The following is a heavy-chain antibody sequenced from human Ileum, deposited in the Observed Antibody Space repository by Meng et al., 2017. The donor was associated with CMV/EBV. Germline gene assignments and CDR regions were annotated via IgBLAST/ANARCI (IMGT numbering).Heavy chain of an antibody. V-gene: IGHV4-61*02. Sequence: QVQQRCSGPGPGKPSTTLSLPCNASGGSIRIGSYYWSWIRQPAGKGLEWIVRIYTSESTNYNPSLKSRVTISVDTSKNQFSLKLSSVTATDTAVYYCAGGAITGTTEVPFDYWGQGTLVTVSS. CDR2: IYTSEST. D-gene: IGHD1-20*01. J-gene: IGHJ4*02. CDR1: GGSIRIGSYY. CDR3: AGGAITGTTEVPFDY.